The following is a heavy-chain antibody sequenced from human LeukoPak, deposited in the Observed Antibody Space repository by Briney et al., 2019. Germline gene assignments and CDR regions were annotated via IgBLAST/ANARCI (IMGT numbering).Heavy chain of an antibody. D-gene: IGHD6-6*01. J-gene: IGHJ4*02. V-gene: IGHV4-4*07. Sequence: SETLSLTCTVSGGSISSYYWSWIRQPAGKGLEWIGRIYTSGSTNYNPSLKSRVTMSVGTSKNQFSLKLSSVTAADTAVYYRARGASAARNTVFDYWGQGTLVTVSS. CDR2: IYTSGST. CDR3: ARGASAARNTVFDY. CDR1: GGSISSYY.